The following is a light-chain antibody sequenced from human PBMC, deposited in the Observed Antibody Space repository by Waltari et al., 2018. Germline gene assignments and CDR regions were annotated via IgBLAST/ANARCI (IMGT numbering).Light chain of an antibody. J-gene: IGKJ3*01. CDR3: QQYYNTPFT. Sequence: DIVMTQSPDSLAVSLGERATINCKSSQSVLYSSNNKNYLAWYQQKPGQAPKLLIYWANTRESGVPDRFSGSGSGTDFTLTISSLQAEDVAVYYCQQYYNTPFTFGPGTKVDVK. CDR1: QSVLYSSNNKNY. CDR2: WAN. V-gene: IGKV4-1*01.